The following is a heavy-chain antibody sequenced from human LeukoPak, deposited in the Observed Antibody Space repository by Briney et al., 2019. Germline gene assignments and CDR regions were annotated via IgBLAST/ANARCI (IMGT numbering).Heavy chain of an antibody. Sequence: HPGGSLRLSCATSGFTFSNYWMNWVRQAPGKGLEWVSAISRSGANTYYADSVKGRLTISRDNSMTTLFLQMNDLRAEDTAVYYCATEREKSLEYWGQGTLVTVSS. D-gene: IGHD5-24*01. J-gene: IGHJ4*02. CDR1: GFTFSNYW. V-gene: IGHV3-23*01. CDR3: ATEREKSLEY. CDR2: ISRSGANT.